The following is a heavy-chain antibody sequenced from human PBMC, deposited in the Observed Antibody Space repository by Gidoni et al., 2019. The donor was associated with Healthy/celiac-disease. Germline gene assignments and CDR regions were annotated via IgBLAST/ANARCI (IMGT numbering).Heavy chain of an antibody. V-gene: IGHV3-49*03. CDR2: IRSKAYGGTT. D-gene: IGHD3-22*01. CDR1: GFTFGYYA. J-gene: IGHJ4*02. CDR3: TRVGITMIVVVTSFDY. Sequence: EVQLVESGGGLVQPGRSLRLSCTASGFTFGYYAMSWFRQAPGKGLEWVGFIRSKAYGGTTEYAASVKGRFTISRDDSKSIAYLQMNSLKTEDTAVYYCTRVGITMIVVVTSFDYWGQGTLVTVSS.